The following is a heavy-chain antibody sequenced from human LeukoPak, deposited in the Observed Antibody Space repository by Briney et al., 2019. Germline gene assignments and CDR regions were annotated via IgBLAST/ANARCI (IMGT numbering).Heavy chain of an antibody. Sequence: SVTVSFKASGGTFISYAISWVRQAPGQGGEWMVSILSILGIANYAQKFQGRVTITADKSTRTAYMELSRLRSDDTAVYYCARGKGKMATIIYWGQGTLVTVSS. CDR3: ARGKGKMATIIY. CDR1: GGTFISYA. J-gene: IGHJ4*02. D-gene: IGHD5-24*01. CDR2: ILSILGIA. V-gene: IGHV1-69*04.